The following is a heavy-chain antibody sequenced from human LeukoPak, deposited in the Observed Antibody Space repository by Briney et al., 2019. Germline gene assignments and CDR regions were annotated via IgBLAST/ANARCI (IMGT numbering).Heavy chain of an antibody. V-gene: IGHV4-61*02. D-gene: IGHD6-13*01. CDR3: ARGPELSISAAGSFDS. J-gene: IGHJ4*02. Sequence: SETLSLTCTVSGGSISSGSYYWSWIRQSAGKGLEWIGRIYTSGSTNYNPSLKSRVTMSVDTSQNQFSLKLNSVTAADTAVYYCARGPELSISAAGSFDSWGQGTLVTVSS. CDR1: GGSISSGSYY. CDR2: IYTSGST.